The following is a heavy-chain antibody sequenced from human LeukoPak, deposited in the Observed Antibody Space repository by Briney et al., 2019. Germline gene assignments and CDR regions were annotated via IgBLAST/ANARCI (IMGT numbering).Heavy chain of an antibody. V-gene: IGHV3-11*04. D-gene: IGHD6-13*01. CDR2: ISSSGSTI. J-gene: IGHJ1*01. CDR1: GFTFSDYY. CDR3: ARVDSSSWYSRADQYFQH. Sequence: GGSLRLSCAASGFTFSDYYMSWIRQAPGKGLEWVSYISSSGSTIYYADSVKGRFTISRDNAKNSLYLQMNSLRAEDTAAYYCARVDSSSWYSRADQYFQHWGQGTLVTVSS.